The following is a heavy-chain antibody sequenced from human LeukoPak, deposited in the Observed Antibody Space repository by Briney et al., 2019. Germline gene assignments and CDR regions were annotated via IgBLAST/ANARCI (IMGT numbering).Heavy chain of an antibody. CDR3: ARGRDLFDS. Sequence: GGSLRLSRVASGFTFNTYSMNWFRQAPGRGLEWISYISSSSATIYYADSLKGRFAISRDNAKNSLYLQMNSLRAEDTAVYYCARGRDLFDSWGQGTLVIVSS. CDR2: ISSSSATI. J-gene: IGHJ4*02. CDR1: GFTFNTYS. V-gene: IGHV3-48*04.